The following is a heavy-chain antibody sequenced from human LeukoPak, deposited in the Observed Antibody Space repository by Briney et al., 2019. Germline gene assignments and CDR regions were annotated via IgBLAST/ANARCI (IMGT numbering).Heavy chain of an antibody. D-gene: IGHD6-6*01. CDR3: ARTVAGRLDY. J-gene: IGHJ4*02. V-gene: IGHV4-31*03. CDR2: IYYSGST. Sequence: PSQTLSLTCTVSGGSISSGGYYWSWIRQHPGKGLEWIGYIYYSGSTCYNPSLKSRVTMSVDTSKNQFSLKLSSVTAADTAEYYCARTVAGRLDYWGRGTLVTVSS. CDR1: GGSISSGGYY.